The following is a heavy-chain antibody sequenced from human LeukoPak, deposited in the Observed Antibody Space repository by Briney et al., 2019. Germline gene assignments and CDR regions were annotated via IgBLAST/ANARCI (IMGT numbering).Heavy chain of an antibody. D-gene: IGHD2-2*01. CDR1: GGSISGYY. Sequence: PSETLSLTCSVSGGSISGYYWSWIRQPPGKGLEWIGYIYYSGTTIYNPSLKSRLTISLDTSKNQFSLKLSSVTAADTAVYYCARIVYSSSGGMDVWGQGTTVTVSS. CDR3: ARIVYSSSGGMDV. J-gene: IGHJ6*02. CDR2: IYYSGTT. V-gene: IGHV4-59*08.